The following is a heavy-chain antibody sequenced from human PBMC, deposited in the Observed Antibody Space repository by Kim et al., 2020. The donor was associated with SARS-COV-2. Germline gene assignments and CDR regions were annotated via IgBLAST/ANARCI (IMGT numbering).Heavy chain of an antibody. Sequence: SETLSLTCTVSGGSISSSTYYWGWIRQPPGKGLEWTGSIYSSGSFYYNPSLKSRVTVSVDTSKNQFSLKLSSVTAVDTAVYYCARHGGPVSLLGPRNWFEPWGQGTLVIVSS. V-gene: IGHV4-39*01. J-gene: IGHJ5*02. CDR2: IYSSGSF. CDR3: ARHGGPVSLLGPRNWFEP. CDR1: GGSISSSTYY. D-gene: IGHD3-9*01.